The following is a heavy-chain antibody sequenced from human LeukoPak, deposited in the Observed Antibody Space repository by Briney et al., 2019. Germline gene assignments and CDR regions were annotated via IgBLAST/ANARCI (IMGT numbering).Heavy chain of an antibody. Sequence: PGGSLRLSCAASGFTFSSYAMSWVRQAPGKGLEWVSAISGSGGSTYYADSVKGRFTISRDNSKNTLYLQMNSLRAEDTAVYYCAKGPLGGSSGWYEDWFDPWGQGTLVTVSS. CDR2: ISGSGGST. CDR3: AKGPLGGSSGWYEDWFDP. V-gene: IGHV3-23*01. CDR1: GFTFSSYA. D-gene: IGHD6-19*01. J-gene: IGHJ5*02.